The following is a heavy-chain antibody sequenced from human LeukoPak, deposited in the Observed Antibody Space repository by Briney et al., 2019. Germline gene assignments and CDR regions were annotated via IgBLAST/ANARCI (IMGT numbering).Heavy chain of an antibody. D-gene: IGHD6-13*01. CDR1: GGSISSYY. V-gene: IGHV4-59*01. CDR3: ARTPEAHSWLTRYYSYYMDV. Sequence: SETLSLTCTVSGGSISSYYWSWIRQPPGKGLEWIGYIYYSGSTNYNPSLKSRVTISVDTSKNQFSLRLSSVTAADTAVYYCARTPEAHSWLTRYYSYYMDVWGKGTTVTISS. J-gene: IGHJ6*03. CDR2: IYYSGST.